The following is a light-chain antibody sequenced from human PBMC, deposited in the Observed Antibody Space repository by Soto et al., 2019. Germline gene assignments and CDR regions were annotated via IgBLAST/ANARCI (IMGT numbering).Light chain of an antibody. V-gene: IGLV2-14*01. CDR2: DVS. Sequence: QSALTQPASVSGSPGQSITISCTGTSSDVGGYNYVSWYQQPPGKAPKLMIYDVSYRPSGVSNRFSGSKSGNTASLTISGLQAEDEGNYYCSSYTSSSIPGVFGGGTKVTDL. CDR1: SSDVGGYNY. CDR3: SSYTSSSIPGV. J-gene: IGLJ2*01.